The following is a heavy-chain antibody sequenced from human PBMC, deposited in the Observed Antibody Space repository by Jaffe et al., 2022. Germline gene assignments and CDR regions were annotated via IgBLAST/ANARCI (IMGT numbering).Heavy chain of an antibody. CDR1: GGSISSYY. CDR2: IYYSGST. D-gene: IGHD3-10*01. CDR3: ARGKYYYGSGSFASEAFDI. V-gene: IGHV4-59*01. J-gene: IGHJ3*02. Sequence: QVQLQESGPGLVKPSETLSLTCTVSGGSISSYYWSWIRQPPGKGLEWIGYIYYSGSTNYNPSLKSRVTISVDTSKNQFSLKLSSVTAADTAVYYCARGKYYYGSGSFASEAFDIWGQGTMVTVSS.